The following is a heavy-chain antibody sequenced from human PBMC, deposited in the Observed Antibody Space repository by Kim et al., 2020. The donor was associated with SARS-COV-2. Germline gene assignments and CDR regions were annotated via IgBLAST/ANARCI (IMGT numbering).Heavy chain of an antibody. CDR3: ARLGVVVTDIDS. V-gene: IGHV4-39*01. Sequence: SYNPARRSRVTIFLVTSTNQFSLKLSSVTAADSAVYYCARLGVVVTDIDSWGQGILVTVSS. J-gene: IGHJ4*02. D-gene: IGHD2-21*02.